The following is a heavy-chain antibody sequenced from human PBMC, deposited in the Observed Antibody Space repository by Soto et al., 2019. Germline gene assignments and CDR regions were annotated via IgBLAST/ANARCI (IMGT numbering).Heavy chain of an antibody. CDR3: AKDLVATILWGVFDY. J-gene: IGHJ4*02. Sequence: EVQVLESGGGLVQPGGSLRLSCAASGFTFTSYAMTWVRQAPGKGLEWVSSISTSGDTTYYADSVKGRFTISGDNSKSTLHLQMNRLRAEDTALYYCAKDLVATILWGVFDYWGQGTLVTVSS. V-gene: IGHV3-23*01. CDR1: GFTFTSYA. CDR2: ISTSGDTT. D-gene: IGHD5-12*01.